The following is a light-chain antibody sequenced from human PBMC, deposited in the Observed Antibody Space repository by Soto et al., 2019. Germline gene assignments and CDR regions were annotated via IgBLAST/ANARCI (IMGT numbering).Light chain of an antibody. CDR2: DAS. V-gene: IGKV3-11*01. CDR3: QQRMHWPPIT. Sequence: EIVLTQSPATLSLSPGERATLSCRASQSVSRYLAWYQQKPGQAPRLLIYDASNRATSIPARFSCSGSGTDFTLTISSLEPEDFAVYYCQQRMHWPPITFGQGTRLDIK. CDR1: QSVSRY. J-gene: IGKJ5*01.